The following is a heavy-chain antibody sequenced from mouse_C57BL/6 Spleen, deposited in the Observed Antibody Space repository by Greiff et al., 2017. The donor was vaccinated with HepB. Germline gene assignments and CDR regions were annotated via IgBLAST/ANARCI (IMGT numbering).Heavy chain of an antibody. D-gene: IGHD1-1*01. V-gene: IGHV5-4*01. CDR1: GFTFSSYA. CDR2: ISDGGSYT. Sequence: EVQRVESGGGLVKPGGSLKLSCAASGFTFSSYAMSWVRQTPEKRLEWVATISDGGSYTYYPDNVKGRITIYRDNAKNNLFLKMSHLKSEDTAMYYYAGDYYVSGYVVDYWGQGTTLTVSS. J-gene: IGHJ2*01. CDR3: AGDYYVSGYVVDY.